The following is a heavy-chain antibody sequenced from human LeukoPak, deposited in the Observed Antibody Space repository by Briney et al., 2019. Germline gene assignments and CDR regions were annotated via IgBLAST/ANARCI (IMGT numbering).Heavy chain of an antibody. CDR2: IYYSGST. CDR1: GYSISSSNW. J-gene: IGHJ4*02. CDR3: ARVYGTVWFGIDC. D-gene: IGHD3-10*01. Sequence: PSDTLSLTCAVSGYSISSSNWWGWIRQSPGKGLEWIGYIYYSGSTYYNPSLKSRVTISVDTSKNQFSLKLSSVTAADTAVYYCARVYGTVWFGIDCWGQGTLVTVSS. V-gene: IGHV4-28*03.